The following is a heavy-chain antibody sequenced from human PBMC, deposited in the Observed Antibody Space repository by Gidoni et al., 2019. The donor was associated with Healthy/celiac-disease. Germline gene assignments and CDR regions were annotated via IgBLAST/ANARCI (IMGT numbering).Heavy chain of an antibody. CDR2: ISAYNGNT. D-gene: IGHD2-2*01. J-gene: IGHJ6*02. Sequence: QVQLVQSGAEVKKPGASVKVSCKASGYTFTSYGISWVRQAPGQGLEWMGWISAYNGNTNYAQKLQGRVTMTTDTSTSTAYMELRSLRSDDTAVYYCARAGGYCSSTSCSTYYYYGMDVWGQGTTVTVSS. CDR3: ARAGGYCSSTSCSTYYYYGMDV. V-gene: IGHV1-18*01. CDR1: GYTFTSYG.